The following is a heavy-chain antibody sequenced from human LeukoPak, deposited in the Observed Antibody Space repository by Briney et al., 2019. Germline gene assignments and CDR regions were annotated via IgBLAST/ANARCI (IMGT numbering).Heavy chain of an antibody. D-gene: IGHD6-13*01. CDR3: AKDGTAAAGTVVDY. V-gene: IGHV3-23*01. CDR2: ISGSGGST. Sequence: GGSLRLSCAASGFTFSSYAMSWVRQAPGKGLEWVSSISGSGGSTYYADSVKGRFTISRDNSRNTLYLQMNSLRAEDTAVYYCAKDGTAAAGTVVDYWGQGTLVTVSS. CDR1: GFTFSSYA. J-gene: IGHJ4*02.